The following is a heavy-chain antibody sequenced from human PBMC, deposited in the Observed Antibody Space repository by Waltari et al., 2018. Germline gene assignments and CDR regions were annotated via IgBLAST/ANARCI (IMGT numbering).Heavy chain of an antibody. CDR2: IYYSGST. CDR1: GGSISSYY. J-gene: IGHJ4*02. Sequence: QVQLQESGPGLVKPSETLSLTCTVSGGSISSYYWSWIRQPPGKGLEWIGYIYYSGSTNYNPSLKSRVTISVDTSKNQFSLKLSSVTAADTAVYYWARSAGTTMGLRYWGQGTLVTVSS. CDR3: ARSAGTTMGLRY. D-gene: IGHD1-1*01. V-gene: IGHV4-59*01.